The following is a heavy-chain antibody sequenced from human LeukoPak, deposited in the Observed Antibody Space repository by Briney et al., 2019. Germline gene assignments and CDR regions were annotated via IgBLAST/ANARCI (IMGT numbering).Heavy chain of an antibody. V-gene: IGHV4-34*01. J-gene: IGHJ4*02. Sequence: GSLRLSCAASGFTFSSYAMSWVRQAPGKGLEWIGEINHSGSTNYNPSLKSRVTISVDTSKNQFSLKLSSVTAADTAVYYCASEENWGQGTLVTVSS. CDR1: GFTFSSYA. CDR3: ASEEN. CDR2: INHSGST.